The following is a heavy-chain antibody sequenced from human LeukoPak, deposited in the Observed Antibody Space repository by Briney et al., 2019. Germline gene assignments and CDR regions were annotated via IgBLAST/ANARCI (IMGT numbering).Heavy chain of an antibody. V-gene: IGHV3-23*01. CDR1: GFTFSSYS. CDR2: SSGSGGRA. D-gene: IGHD3-9*01. CDR3: AKDYDILTGYPGY. J-gene: IGHJ4*02. Sequence: GGSLRLSCAASGFTFSSYSMNWVRQAPGKGLEWVSSSSGSGGRAYYADSVKGRFTISRDNSKNTLYLQMNSLRAEDTAVYYCAKDYDILTGYPGYWGQGTLVTVSS.